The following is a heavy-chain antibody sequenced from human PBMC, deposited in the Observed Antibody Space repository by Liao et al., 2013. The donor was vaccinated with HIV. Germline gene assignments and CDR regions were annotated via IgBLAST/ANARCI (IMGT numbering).Heavy chain of an antibody. CDR2: IYTSGST. D-gene: IGHD1-26*01. Sequence: QVQLLESGPGLVKPSQTLSLTCTVSGDSISSGSYYWSWIRQPAGKGLEWIGRIYTSGSTNYNPSLKSRVTISVDTSKNQFSLKLSSVTAADTAVYFCARGLGSWGQGTMVTVSS. CDR3: ARGLGS. CDR1: GDSISSGSYY. V-gene: IGHV4-61*02. J-gene: IGHJ3*01.